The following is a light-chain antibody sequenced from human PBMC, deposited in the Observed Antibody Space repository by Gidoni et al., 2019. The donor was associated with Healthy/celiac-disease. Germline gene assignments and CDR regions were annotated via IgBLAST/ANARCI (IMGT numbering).Light chain of an antibody. Sequence: ENVLTQSPGTLSLSPGERATLSCRASQSVSSSYLAWYQQKPGQAPRLLIYGASSRATGIPDRFSGSGSGTDFTLTISRLEPEDFAVYYCQQYGSSPPRYTFGQGTKLEIK. CDR3: QQYGSSPPRYT. J-gene: IGKJ2*01. CDR1: QSVSSSY. V-gene: IGKV3-20*01. CDR2: GAS.